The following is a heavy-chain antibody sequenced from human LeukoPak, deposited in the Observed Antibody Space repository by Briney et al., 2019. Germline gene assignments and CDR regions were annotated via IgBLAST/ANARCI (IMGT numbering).Heavy chain of an antibody. CDR2: MKEDGSDI. D-gene: IGHD3-9*01. CDR3: ARGGARYLDT. V-gene: IGHV3-7*01. J-gene: IGHJ5*02. CDR1: GFDFYSYT. Sequence: GGSLRLSCVASGFDFYSYTMSWARQAPGKGLEWVAKMKEDGSDIYYVDSVKGRFTICRDNAKNSLCLQMSSLRVEDTAVYYCARGGARYLDTWGQGSLVIVSS.